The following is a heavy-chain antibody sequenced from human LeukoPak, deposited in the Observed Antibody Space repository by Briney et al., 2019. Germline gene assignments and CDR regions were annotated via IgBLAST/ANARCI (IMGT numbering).Heavy chain of an antibody. CDR2: FDPEDGET. D-gene: IGHD2-15*01. V-gene: IGHV1-24*01. Sequence: ASVKVSCKVSGYTLTELSMHWVRQAPGKGLEWIGGFDPEDGETIYAQKFQGRVTMTEDTSTDTAYMELSSLRSEDTAVYYCATMVAALNQYYFDYWGQGTLVTVSS. CDR1: GYTLTELS. J-gene: IGHJ4*02. CDR3: ATMVAALNQYYFDY.